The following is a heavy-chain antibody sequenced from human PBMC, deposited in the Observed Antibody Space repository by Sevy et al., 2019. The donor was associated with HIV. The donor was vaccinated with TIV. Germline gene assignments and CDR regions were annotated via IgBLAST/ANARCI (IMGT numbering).Heavy chain of an antibody. CDR3: AKDTTIDSSGYYPGGFDY. CDR2: ISWNGKSI. D-gene: IGHD3-22*01. V-gene: IGHV3-9*03. CDR1: GFTFDNYA. J-gene: IGHJ4*02. Sequence: GGSLRLSCAASGFTFDNYAMHWVRQAPGKGLQWVSGISWNGKSIHYADSVKGRFTISRDNAKNSLYLQMNSLRPDDMALYYCAKDTTIDSSGYYPGGFDYWGQGTLVTVSS.